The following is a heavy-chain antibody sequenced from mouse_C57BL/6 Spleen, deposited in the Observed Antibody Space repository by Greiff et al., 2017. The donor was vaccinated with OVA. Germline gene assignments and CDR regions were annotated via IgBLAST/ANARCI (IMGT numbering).Heavy chain of an antibody. CDR3: ASDYDYDDGFAY. Sequence: QVQLKQPGAELVKPGASVKMSCKASGYTFTSYWITWVKQRPGQGLEWIGDIYPGSGSTNYNEKFKSKATLTVDTSSSTAYMQLSSLTSEDSAVYYCASDYDYDDGFAYWGQGTLVTVSA. CDR1: GYTFTSYW. CDR2: IYPGSGST. D-gene: IGHD2-4*01. J-gene: IGHJ3*01. V-gene: IGHV1-55*01.